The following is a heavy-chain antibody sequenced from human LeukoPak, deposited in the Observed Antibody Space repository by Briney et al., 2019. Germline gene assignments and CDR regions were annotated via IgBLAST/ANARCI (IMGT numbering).Heavy chain of an antibody. CDR2: INHSGST. Sequence: PSETKSLTCAVYGGSFSGYYWSWIRQPPGKGLEWIGEINHSGSTNYNPSLKSRVTISVDTSKNQFSLKLSSVTAADTAVYYCAREEALGSGSFDYWGQGTLVTVSS. CDR3: AREEALGSGSFDY. CDR1: GGSFSGYY. J-gene: IGHJ4*02. V-gene: IGHV4-34*01. D-gene: IGHD1-26*01.